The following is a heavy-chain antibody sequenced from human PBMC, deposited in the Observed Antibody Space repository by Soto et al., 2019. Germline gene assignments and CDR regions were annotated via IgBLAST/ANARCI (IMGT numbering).Heavy chain of an antibody. CDR2: IYPGDSDT. Sequence: GESLKISCKGSGYSFTSYWIGWVRQMPGKGLEWMGIIYPGDSDTRYSPSFQGQVTISADKSISTAYLQWSSLKASETAMYYCAGLLRGVYYGMDVWGQGTTVTVSS. V-gene: IGHV5-51*01. CDR1: GYSFTSYW. J-gene: IGHJ6*02. CDR3: AGLLRGVYYGMDV.